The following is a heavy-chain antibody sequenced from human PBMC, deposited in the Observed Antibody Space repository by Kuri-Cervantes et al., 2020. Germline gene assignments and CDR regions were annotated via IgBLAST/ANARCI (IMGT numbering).Heavy chain of an antibody. CDR2: IRSKAYGGTT. J-gene: IGHJ6*02. V-gene: IGHV3-49*03. D-gene: IGHD5-18*01. Sequence: GGSLRLSCTASGFTFGDYAMSWFLQAPGKGLEWVGFIRSKAYGGTTEYAASVKGRFTISRDDSKSIAYLQMNSLKTEDTAVYYCAKGEDTAMVQGHGMDVWGQGTTVTVSS. CDR1: GFTFGDYA. CDR3: AKGEDTAMVQGHGMDV.